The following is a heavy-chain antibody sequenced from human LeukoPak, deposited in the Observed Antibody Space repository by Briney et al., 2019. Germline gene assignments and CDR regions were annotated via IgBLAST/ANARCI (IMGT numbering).Heavy chain of an antibody. Sequence: GASVKVSCKASGYTFTGYYMHWVRQAPGQGLEWMGWINPNSGGTNYAQKFQGRVTMTRDTSISTAYMELSRLRSDDTAVYYCATVPAAIPNSFDPWGQGTLVTVSS. D-gene: IGHD2-2*01. CDR2: INPNSGGT. V-gene: IGHV1-2*02. CDR3: ATVPAAIPNSFDP. J-gene: IGHJ5*02. CDR1: GYTFTGYY.